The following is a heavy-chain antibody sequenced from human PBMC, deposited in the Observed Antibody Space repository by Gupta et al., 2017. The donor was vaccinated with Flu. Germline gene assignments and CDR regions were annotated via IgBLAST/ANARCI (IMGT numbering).Heavy chain of an antibody. V-gene: IGHV3-48*03. CDR2: ISSSGVP. J-gene: IGHJ4*02. CDR3: ARGHWDS. Sequence: EVQLVESGGGLEQPGGSLRLSCVASGFTFSGYDMSWVRQAPGKGLEWVALISSSGVPYYTDSVKGRFTISRDNAKNSVYLQMDSLRAEDTAFYYCARGHWDSWGQGTLVTVSS. CDR1: GFTFSGYD.